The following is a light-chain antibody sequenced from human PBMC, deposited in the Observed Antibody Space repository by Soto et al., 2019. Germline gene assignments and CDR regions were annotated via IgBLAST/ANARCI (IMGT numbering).Light chain of an antibody. J-gene: IGKJ1*01. CDR1: QSVGSN. Sequence: EIVMTQSPATLSVSPGERATLSCRASQSVGSNLAWYQQKPGQAPRLLMYGASTRATGVPARFSGRGSGAEFTLTISSLQSEDFAVYYSQQYNNRPPWTFGQGTKVEIE. CDR2: GAS. V-gene: IGKV3-15*01. CDR3: QQYNNRPPWT.